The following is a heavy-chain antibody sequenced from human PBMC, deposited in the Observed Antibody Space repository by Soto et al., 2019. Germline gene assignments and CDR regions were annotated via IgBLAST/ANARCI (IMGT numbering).Heavy chain of an antibody. CDR1: GGTFSSYT. D-gene: IGHD4-17*01. Sequence: QVQLVQSGAEVKKPGSSVKVSCKASGGTFSSYTISWVRQAPGQGLEWMGRIIPILGIANYAQKFPGRVTITADKSTSTAYMELSSLRSEDTAVYYCARGKMTTVTTLGWYFDLWGRGTLVPVSS. CDR2: IIPILGIA. J-gene: IGHJ2*01. CDR3: ARGKMTTVTTLGWYFDL. V-gene: IGHV1-69*02.